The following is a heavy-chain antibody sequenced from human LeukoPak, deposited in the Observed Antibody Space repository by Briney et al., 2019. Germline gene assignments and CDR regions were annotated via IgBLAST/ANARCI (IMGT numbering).Heavy chain of an antibody. D-gene: IGHD6-13*01. V-gene: IGHV3-23*01. CDR1: GFTFSSYA. Sequence: PGGSLRLSCAASGFTFSSYAMSWVRQAPGKGLEWVSAISGSGGSTYYADSVKGRFTISRDNSKNTLYLQMNSLRAEDTAVYYCAKGGTRVSYSSSWYDGDSDLDYYYYMDVWGKGTTVTVSS. J-gene: IGHJ6*03. CDR2: ISGSGGST. CDR3: AKGGTRVSYSSSWYDGDSDLDYYYYMDV.